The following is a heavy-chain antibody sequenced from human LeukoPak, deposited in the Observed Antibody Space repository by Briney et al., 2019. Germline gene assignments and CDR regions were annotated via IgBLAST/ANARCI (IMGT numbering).Heavy chain of an antibody. CDR1: GGSFSDYY. V-gene: IGHV4-34*01. Sequence: PSETLSLTCAVYGGSFSDYYWSWIRQPPGKGLEWIGEINHSGSTNSNPSLKSRVTISIDTSKNQFSLKLSSVTAADTAVYYCARVRFLEWPAPMDVWGKGTTVTVSS. J-gene: IGHJ6*03. CDR3: ARVRFLEWPAPMDV. D-gene: IGHD3-3*01. CDR2: INHSGST.